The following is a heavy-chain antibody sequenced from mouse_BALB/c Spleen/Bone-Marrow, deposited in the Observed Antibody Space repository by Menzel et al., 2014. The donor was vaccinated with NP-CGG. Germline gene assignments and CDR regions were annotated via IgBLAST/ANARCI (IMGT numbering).Heavy chain of an antibody. CDR2: ISSGGSYT. CDR1: GFTFXSYA. J-gene: IGHJ3*01. V-gene: IGHV5-9-4*01. CDR3: ASGDVYFAY. Sequence: DVHLVESGGGLVKPGGSLKLSCAASGFTFXSYAMSWVRQSPDKRLEWVAEISSGGSYTYYPDTVTGQFTISRDNAKNTLYLEMSSLRSEDTAMYYCASGDVYFAYWGQGTLVTVSA.